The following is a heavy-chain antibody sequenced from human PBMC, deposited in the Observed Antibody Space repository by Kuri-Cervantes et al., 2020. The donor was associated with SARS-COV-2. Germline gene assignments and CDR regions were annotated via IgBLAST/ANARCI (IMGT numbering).Heavy chain of an antibody. CDR1: GFTFSSYA. Sequence: GGSLRLSCAASGFTFSSYAMSWVRQAPGEGLEWVSAISGSGGSTYYADSVKGRFTISRDNSKNTLYLQMNSLRAEDTAVYYCAKDRTTHNWGSRAKGYFDYWGQGTLVTVSS. D-gene: IGHD7-27*01. J-gene: IGHJ4*02. V-gene: IGHV3-23*01. CDR2: ISGSGGST. CDR3: AKDRTTHNWGSRAKGYFDY.